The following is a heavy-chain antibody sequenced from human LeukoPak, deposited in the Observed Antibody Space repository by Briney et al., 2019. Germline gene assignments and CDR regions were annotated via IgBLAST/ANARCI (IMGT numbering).Heavy chain of an antibody. V-gene: IGHV3-66*04. CDR1: GFIVGHNY. CDR2: IYSGGVYSDGTT. J-gene: IGHJ3*01. Sequence: GGSLRLSCAASGFIVGHNYMSWFRQAPGKGLEWVSIIYSGGVYSDGTTHYADSVKGRFTISRDSSKNTLYLQMNSLRAEDTAVYYCARRELLGYSYGLGAFNVWGQGTMITVSS. CDR3: ARRELLGYSYGLGAFNV. D-gene: IGHD5-18*01.